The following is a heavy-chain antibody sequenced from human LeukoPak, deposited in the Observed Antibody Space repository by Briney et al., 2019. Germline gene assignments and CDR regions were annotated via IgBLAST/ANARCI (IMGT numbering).Heavy chain of an antibody. CDR1: GGSFSGYY. V-gene: IGHV4-34*01. Sequence: PETLSLTCAVYGGSFSGYYWSWIRQPPGKGLEWIGEINHSGSTNYNPSLKSRVTISVDTSKNQFSLKLSSVTAADTAVYYCASGYMYYYDSSGYSFDYWGQGTLVTVSS. J-gene: IGHJ4*02. CDR3: ASGYMYYYDSSGYSFDY. CDR2: INHSGST. D-gene: IGHD3-22*01.